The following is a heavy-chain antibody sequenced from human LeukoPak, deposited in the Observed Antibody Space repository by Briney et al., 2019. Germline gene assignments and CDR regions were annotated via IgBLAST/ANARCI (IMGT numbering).Heavy chain of an antibody. CDR1: GFTFSSYW. CDR2: ISSSGSTM. V-gene: IGHV3-48*04. D-gene: IGHD6-19*01. Sequence: PGGSLRLSCAASGFTFSSYWMSWVRQAPGKGLEWISYISSSGSTMYYGDSVKGRFTISRDNAKNSLYLQMNSLRAEDTAVYYCARVSSGWYFYFDYWGQGTLVTVSS. CDR3: ARVSSGWYFYFDY. J-gene: IGHJ4*02.